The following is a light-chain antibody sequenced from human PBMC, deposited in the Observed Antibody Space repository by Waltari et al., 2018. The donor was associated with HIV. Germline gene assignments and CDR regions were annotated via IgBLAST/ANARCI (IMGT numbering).Light chain of an antibody. V-gene: IGKV1-39*01. CDR3: QQSYSTIT. CDR1: QSISSY. CDR2: AAS. Sequence: DIQMTQYPSSLSASVGDRVTITCRASQSISSYLNWYQQKPGKAPKLLIYAASSLQSGVPSRFSGSGSGTDFTLTISSLQPEDFATYYCQQSYSTITFGQGTRLEIK. J-gene: IGKJ5*01.